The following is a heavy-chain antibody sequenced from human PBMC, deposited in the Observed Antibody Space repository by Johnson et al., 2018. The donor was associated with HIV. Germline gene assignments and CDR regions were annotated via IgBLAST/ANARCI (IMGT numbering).Heavy chain of an antibody. CDR2: ISWNSGSI. V-gene: IGHV3-9*01. CDR1: GFTFDDYA. D-gene: IGHD3-16*02. Sequence: VQLVESGGGVVQPGRSLRLSCAASGFTFDDYAMHWVRQAPVEGLEWVSGISWNSGSIGYADSVKGRFTISRDNAKNTLYLQMNSLRAEDTALYYCARASYVWGSYRYTGVCGAFDIWGQGTMVTVSS. CDR3: ARASYVWGSYRYTGVCGAFDI. J-gene: IGHJ3*02.